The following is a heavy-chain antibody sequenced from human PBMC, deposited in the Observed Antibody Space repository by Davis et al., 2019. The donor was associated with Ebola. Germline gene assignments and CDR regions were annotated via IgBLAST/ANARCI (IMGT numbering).Heavy chain of an antibody. CDR2: IKQDGSEK. CDR3: ARELETYYYDSSGYYYSVTGWYYFDY. J-gene: IGHJ4*02. D-gene: IGHD3-22*01. CDR1: GFTFSSYW. V-gene: IGHV3-7*01. Sequence: GESLKISCAASGFTFSSYWMRWVRQAPGKGLEWVANIKQDGSEKYYVDSVKGRFTISRDNAKNSLYLQMNSLRAEDTAVYYCARELETYYYDSSGYYYSVTGWYYFDYWGQGTLVTVSS.